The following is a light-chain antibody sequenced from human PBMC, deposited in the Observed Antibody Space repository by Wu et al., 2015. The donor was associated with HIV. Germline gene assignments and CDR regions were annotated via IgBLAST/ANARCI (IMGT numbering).Light chain of an antibody. V-gene: IGKV3-20*01. Sequence: LTQSPGTLSLSPGETAIISCQTTQYGSLAWYQQRPGQAPRLVIYSGSTRAAGIPDRFSGSRWGADYNLTISNLESGDFGVYYCQQYEFFGQGTK. CDR3: QQYEF. CDR2: SGS. J-gene: IGKJ2*01. CDR1: QYGS.